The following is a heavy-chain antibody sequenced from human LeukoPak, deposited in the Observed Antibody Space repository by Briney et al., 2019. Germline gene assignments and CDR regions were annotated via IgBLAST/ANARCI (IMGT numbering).Heavy chain of an antibody. D-gene: IGHD4-17*01. V-gene: IGHV1-69*05. J-gene: IGHJ6*03. Sequence: SCAASGFTFSSYAISWVRQAPGQGLEWMGGIIPIFGTANYAQKFQGRVTITTDESTSTAYMELSSLRSEDTAVYYCARGKIRSGPLYYYYYMDVWGKGTTVTVSS. CDR3: ARGKIRSGPLYYYYYMDV. CDR2: IIPIFGTA. CDR1: GFTFSSYA.